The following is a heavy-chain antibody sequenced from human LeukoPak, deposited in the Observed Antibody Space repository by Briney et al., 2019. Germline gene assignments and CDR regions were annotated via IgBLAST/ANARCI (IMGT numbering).Heavy chain of an antibody. D-gene: IGHD5-18*01. J-gene: IGHJ4*02. CDR2: ISSDSSTI. CDR3: ANDLGWIQLNLG. CDR1: GFTFSTYS. Sequence: GGSLRLSCAASGFTFSTYSINWVRQAPGKGLEWVSYISSDSSTIYYADSLKGRFTISRDNAKNSLSLLMNSLRAEDTAIYYCANDLGWIQLNLGRGQGTLVTVSS. V-gene: IGHV3-48*01.